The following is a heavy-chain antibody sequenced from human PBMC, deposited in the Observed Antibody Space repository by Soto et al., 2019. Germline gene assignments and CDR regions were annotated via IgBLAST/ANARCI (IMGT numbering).Heavy chain of an antibody. Sequence: XETLSLTCTVSGGSIGTHFWSWIRQPPGKGLEWVGYMHHGGSYNYNPSLESRITISVDTSKNQFSLNLMSVTAADTAVYYCARRYFGSGSYYFDPWGQGTLVTVSS. V-gene: IGHV4-59*11. J-gene: IGHJ5*02. CDR1: GGSIGTHF. CDR2: MHHGGSY. CDR3: ARRYFGSGSYYFDP. D-gene: IGHD3-10*01.